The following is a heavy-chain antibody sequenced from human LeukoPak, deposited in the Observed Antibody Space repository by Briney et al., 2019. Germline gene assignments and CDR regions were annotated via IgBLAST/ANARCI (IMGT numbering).Heavy chain of an antibody. CDR1: VGSISSGYHY. CDR2: IYYSGSA. CDR3: ARGRDYGDNWFDP. V-gene: IGHV4-30-4*01. Sequence: PSETLSLTCTVSVGSISSGYHYWSWIRQPPGKGLEWIGYIYYSGSAYYNPSLKSRVTISVDTSKNQFSLKLSSVTAADTAVYYCARGRDYGDNWFDPWGQGTLVTVSS. J-gene: IGHJ5*02. D-gene: IGHD4/OR15-4a*01.